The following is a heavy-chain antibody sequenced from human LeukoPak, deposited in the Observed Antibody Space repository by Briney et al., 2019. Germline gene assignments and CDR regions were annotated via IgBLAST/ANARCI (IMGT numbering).Heavy chain of an antibody. Sequence: SETLSLTCAVYGGSFSGYYWSWIRQPPGKGLEWIGEINHSGSTDYNPSLKSRVTISVDTSKNQFSLKLSPVTAADTAVYYCARPSRDYWGQGTLVTVSS. CDR3: ARPSRDY. V-gene: IGHV4-34*01. J-gene: IGHJ4*02. CDR1: GGSFSGYY. CDR2: INHSGST.